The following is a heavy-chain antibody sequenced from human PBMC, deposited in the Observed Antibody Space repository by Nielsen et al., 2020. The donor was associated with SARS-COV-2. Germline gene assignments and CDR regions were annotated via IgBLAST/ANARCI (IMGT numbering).Heavy chain of an antibody. CDR2: ISSSSSYT. V-gene: IGHV3-11*03. CDR1: GFTFSDYY. J-gene: IGHJ5*02. Sequence: GESLKISCAASGFTFSDYYMSWIRQAPGKGLEWVSYISSSSSYTNYADSVKGRFTISRDNAKNSLYLQMNSLRAEDTAVYYCARLYYDFWSGYYTWGQGTLVTVSS. D-gene: IGHD3-3*01. CDR3: ARLYYDFWSGYYT.